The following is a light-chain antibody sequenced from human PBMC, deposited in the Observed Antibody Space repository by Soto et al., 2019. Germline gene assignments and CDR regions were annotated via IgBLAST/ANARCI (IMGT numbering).Light chain of an antibody. CDR2: GAS. CDR3: QQYNNWLTWT. Sequence: EILMTPSPSTLSVSPGERATLSCRASQSVSSNLAWYQQKPGQAPRLLIYGASTRATGIPARFSGSGSGTEFTLTISSLQYEDFAVYYCQQYNNWLTWTFGQGTKVDIK. J-gene: IGKJ1*01. V-gene: IGKV3-15*01. CDR1: QSVSSN.